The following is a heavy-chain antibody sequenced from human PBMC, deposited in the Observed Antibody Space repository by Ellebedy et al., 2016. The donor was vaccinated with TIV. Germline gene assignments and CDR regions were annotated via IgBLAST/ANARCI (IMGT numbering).Heavy chain of an antibody. J-gene: IGHJ4*02. CDR3: ARASRYASAFDY. CDR2: VHASGST. Sequence: SETLSLTCTVSGGSLSSFYWSWIRQPPGKGLEWIGYVHASGSTNYNPSPKRRVTISVDTSKNQFSLRLSSVTAADTAVYHCARASRYASAFDYWGQGTLVTVSS. D-gene: IGHD2-15*01. V-gene: IGHV4-59*12. CDR1: GGSLSSFY.